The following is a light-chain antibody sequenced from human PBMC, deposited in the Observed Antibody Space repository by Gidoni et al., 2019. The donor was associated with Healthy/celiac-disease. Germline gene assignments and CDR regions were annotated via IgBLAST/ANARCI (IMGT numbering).Light chain of an antibody. V-gene: IGLV2-23*02. CDR3: CSYAGSSTPHYV. CDR1: SRDVGSYNL. J-gene: IGLJ1*01. CDR2: EVS. Sequence: QSALTQPASVSGSPGQSITISCTGTSRDVGSYNLVSWYQQHPGKAPKLMIYEVSKRPSGVSNRFSGSKSGNTASLTISGLQAEDEADYYCCSYAGSSTPHYVFGTGTKVTVL.